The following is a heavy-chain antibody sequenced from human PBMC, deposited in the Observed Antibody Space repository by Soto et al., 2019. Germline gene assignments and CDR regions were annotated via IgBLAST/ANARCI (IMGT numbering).Heavy chain of an antibody. V-gene: IGHV1-69*01. CDR1: GVSFNNNG. J-gene: IGHJ6*02. CDR3: ARVLYYGSGSYSPYGMDV. Sequence: QVQLVQSGAEVKKPGSSVKVSCKTSGVSFNNNGIGWVRQAPGHGLEWMGGVSPPFRTSNYARKFQGRISITADASTVTVNMELSSLTSEDTSQYYCARVLYYGSGSYSPYGMDVWGQGTTFTVSS. CDR2: VSPPFRTS. D-gene: IGHD3-10*01.